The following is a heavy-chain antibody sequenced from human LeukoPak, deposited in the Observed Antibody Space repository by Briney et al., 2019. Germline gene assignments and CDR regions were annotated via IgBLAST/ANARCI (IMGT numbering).Heavy chain of an antibody. V-gene: IGHV3-49*03. D-gene: IGHD4-17*01. CDR1: GFTFGDYA. J-gene: IGHJ4*02. CDR2: IRSKAYGGTT. Sequence: GSLRLSCTASGFTFGDYAMSWFRQAPGKGLEWVGFIRSKAYGGTTEYAASVKGRFTISRDDSKSIAYPQMNSLRTEDTAVYYCTRTFYGDYGRDWGQGTLVTVSS. CDR3: TRTFYGDYGRD.